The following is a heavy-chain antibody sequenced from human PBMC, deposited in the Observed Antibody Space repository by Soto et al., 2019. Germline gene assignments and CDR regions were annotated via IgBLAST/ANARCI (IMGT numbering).Heavy chain of an antibody. CDR1: GFTFSDYA. V-gene: IGHV3-74*01. CDR2: INSDGSST. J-gene: IGHJ6*02. CDR3: ARDSQTSALPHYYYYGMDV. Sequence: PGGSLRLSCVASGFTFSDYAMSWVRQAPGKGLEWVSRINSDGSSTSYADSVKGRFTISRDNAKNTLYLQMNSLRAEDTAVYYCARDSQTSALPHYYYYGMDVWGQGTTVTVSS.